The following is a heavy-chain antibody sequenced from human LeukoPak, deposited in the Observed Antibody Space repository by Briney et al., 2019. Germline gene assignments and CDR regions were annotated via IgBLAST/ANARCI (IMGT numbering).Heavy chain of an antibody. Sequence: TGGSLRLSCVASGFTFTGHSMHWVRQAPGKGLEWVAVVANDEKTTFYADSLKGRFTVSRDNSKNTVYLQMNSLRDEDTAVYYCAREKQGGGTPLDYWGQGSLVTVSP. CDR2: VANDEKTT. V-gene: IGHV3-30*03. D-gene: IGHD1-26*01. CDR3: AREKQGGGTPLDY. CDR1: GFTFTGHS. J-gene: IGHJ4*02.